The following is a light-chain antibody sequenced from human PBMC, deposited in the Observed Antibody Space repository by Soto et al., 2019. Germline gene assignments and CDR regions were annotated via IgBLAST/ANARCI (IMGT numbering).Light chain of an antibody. CDR2: GAS. J-gene: IGKJ2*01. Sequence: NGLSQSPATLYLSTGERATLSCRASQSVSSSYLAWYQQKPGQAPRVLIHGASSRATGIPDRFSGSGSGTDFTLTISRLEPEDFAVYFCQQYGNPPPNAFGQGTKVDIK. CDR3: QQYGNPPPNA. CDR1: QSVSSSY. V-gene: IGKV3-20*01.